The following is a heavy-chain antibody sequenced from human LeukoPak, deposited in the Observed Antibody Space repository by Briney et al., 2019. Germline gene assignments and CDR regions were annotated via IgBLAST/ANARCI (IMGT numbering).Heavy chain of an antibody. Sequence: SETLSLTCTVSGGSISSYYWSWIRQPPGKGLEWIGCIYYTGSTNYNPSLKSRVTISVDTSKNQFSLKLSSVTAADTAVYYCARDPTYYYYMDVWGKGTTVTVSS. V-gene: IGHV4-59*01. CDR2: IYYTGST. CDR1: GGSISSYY. CDR3: ARDPTYYYYMDV. J-gene: IGHJ6*03.